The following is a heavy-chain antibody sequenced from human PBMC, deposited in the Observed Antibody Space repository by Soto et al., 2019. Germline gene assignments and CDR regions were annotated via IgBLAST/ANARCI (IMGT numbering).Heavy chain of an antibody. CDR1: GYTFTSYG. CDR2: ISAYNGNT. J-gene: IGHJ6*02. V-gene: IGHV1-18*01. Sequence: GASVKVSCKASGYTFTSYGISWVRQAPGQGLEWMGWISAYNGNTNYAQKLQGRVTMTTDTSTSTAYMELRSLRSDDTAVYYCARDLVKLATIYHYYGMDVWGQGTTVTVSS. CDR3: ARDLVKLATIYHYYGMDV. D-gene: IGHD1-26*01.